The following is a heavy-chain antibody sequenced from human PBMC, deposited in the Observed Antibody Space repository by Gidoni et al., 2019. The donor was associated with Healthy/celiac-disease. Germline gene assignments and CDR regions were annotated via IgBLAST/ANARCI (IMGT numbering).Heavy chain of an antibody. J-gene: IGHJ4*02. CDR3: ARGDDCWSGGGDY. V-gene: IGHV3-7*03. CDR1: GFTFSRYV. Sequence: EVQLVESGGGLVQPGGSLRLSCAASGFTFSRYVMSWVRQAPGKGLEWVANIKQDGSEKYYVDSVKGRFTISRDNAKNSLYLQMNSLRAEDTAVYYCARGDDCWSGGGDYWGQGTLVTVSS. CDR2: IKQDGSEK. D-gene: IGHD3-3*01.